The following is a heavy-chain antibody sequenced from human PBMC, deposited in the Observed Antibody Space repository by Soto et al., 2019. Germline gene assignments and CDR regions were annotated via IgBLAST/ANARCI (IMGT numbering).Heavy chain of an antibody. CDR2: IIPIFGTA. CDR3: GLLSGYRADYYYGMDV. Sequence: QVQLVQSGAEVKKPGSSVKVSCKASGGTFSSYAISWVRQAPGQGLEWMGGIIPIFGTANYAQKFQGRVTITADESTSTAYVELSSLRSEDTAVYYCGLLSGYRADYYYGMDVWGQGTTVTVSS. V-gene: IGHV1-69*01. J-gene: IGHJ6*02. CDR1: GGTFSSYA. D-gene: IGHD2-15*01.